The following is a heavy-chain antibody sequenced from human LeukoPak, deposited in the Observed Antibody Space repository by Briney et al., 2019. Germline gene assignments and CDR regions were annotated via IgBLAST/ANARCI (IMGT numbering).Heavy chain of an antibody. Sequence: ASVKVSCKASGYTFTSYGISWVRQAPGQGLEWMGWISAYNGNTNYAQKLQGRVTMTTDTSTSTAYMELRSLRSDDTAVYYCARVLYRRGIVVVPAAIAPGWPCFDYWGQGTLVTVSS. CDR3: ARVLYRRGIVVVPAAIAPGWPCFDY. J-gene: IGHJ4*02. CDR1: GYTFTSYG. V-gene: IGHV1-18*01. CDR2: ISAYNGNT. D-gene: IGHD2-2*01.